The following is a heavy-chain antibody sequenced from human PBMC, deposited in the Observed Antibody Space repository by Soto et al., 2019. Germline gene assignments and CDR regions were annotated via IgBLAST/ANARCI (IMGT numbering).Heavy chain of an antibody. CDR3: AKDSTGYGDAFDI. CDR2: ISWNSGSI. V-gene: IGHV3-9*01. J-gene: IGHJ3*02. CDR1: GFTFDDYA. D-gene: IGHD5-12*01. Sequence: SLRLSCAASGFTFDDYAMHWVRQAPGKGLEWVSGISWNSGSIGYADSVKGRFTISRDNAKNSLYLQMNSLRAEDTALYYCAKDSTGYGDAFDIWGQGTMVTVSS.